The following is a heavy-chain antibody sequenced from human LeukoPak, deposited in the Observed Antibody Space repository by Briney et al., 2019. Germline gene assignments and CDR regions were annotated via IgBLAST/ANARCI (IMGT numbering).Heavy chain of an antibody. CDR2: ISAYNGNT. J-gene: IGHJ3*02. D-gene: IGHD3-10*01. V-gene: IGHV1-18*01. Sequence: ASVKVSCKASGHTFNTYGLTWVRQAPGQGLEWMGWISAYNGNTNYAQNLQGRVTMTRDTSTSTAYMELRSLRSDDTAVYYCARGYSRFGESTDAFDIWGQGTMVTVSS. CDR1: GHTFNTYG. CDR3: ARGYSRFGESTDAFDI.